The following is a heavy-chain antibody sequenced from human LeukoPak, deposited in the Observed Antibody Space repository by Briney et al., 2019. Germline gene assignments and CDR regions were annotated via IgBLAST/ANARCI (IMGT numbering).Heavy chain of an antibody. CDR2: TSGRGYDT. V-gene: IGHV3-23*01. D-gene: IGHD3-10*01. J-gene: IGHJ4*02. Sequence: PGVSLRLSCAACGFTFSSYAMNGLPRAPGKGLEGGPSTSGRGYDTNYADSVRGRFTISRENSKNMLYLQINSLRADDTAVYYCAKGDAYSSGSYFDYWGQGALVTVSS. CDR1: GFTFSSYA. CDR3: AKGDAYSSGSYFDY.